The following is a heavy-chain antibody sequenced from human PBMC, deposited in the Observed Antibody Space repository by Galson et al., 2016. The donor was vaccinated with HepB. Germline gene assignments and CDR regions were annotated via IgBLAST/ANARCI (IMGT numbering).Heavy chain of an antibody. D-gene: IGHD6-19*01. Sequence: SLRLSCAASRFHFSMYAMHWVRQAPGKGLEWVAMIWREGIRTFYADSVKGRFTISRDNSIYTSYLQMNSLRVEDTAVYYCVGDPPRRGWAFDPWGQGTLVTVSS. J-gene: IGHJ5*02. CDR1: RFHFSMYA. CDR2: IWREGIRT. CDR3: VGDPPRRGWAFDP. V-gene: IGHV3-33*01.